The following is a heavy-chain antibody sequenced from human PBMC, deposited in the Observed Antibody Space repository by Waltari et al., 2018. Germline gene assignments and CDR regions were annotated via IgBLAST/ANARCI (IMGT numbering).Heavy chain of an antibody. CDR1: GYSLSRGYY. D-gene: IGHD3-10*01. CDR3: ARRSYDYGSGSPDFDY. J-gene: IGHJ4*02. V-gene: IGHV4-38-2*01. Sequence: VQLQESGPGPVKPSETLSLYFAVSGYSLSRGYYRGWSRQRSGKGLEWIGSIYHSGSTYYNPSLKSRVTISVDTSKNQFSLKLSSVTAADTAVYYCARRSYDYGSGSPDFDYWGQGTLVTVSS. CDR2: IYHSGST.